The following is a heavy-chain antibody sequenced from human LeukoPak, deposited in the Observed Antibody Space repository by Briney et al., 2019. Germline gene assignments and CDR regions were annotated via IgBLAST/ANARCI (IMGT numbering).Heavy chain of an antibody. CDR1: GGSISSSGYY. CDR2: GYYSGTT. CDR3: AREYSSSRYGY. J-gene: IGHJ4*02. V-gene: IGHV4-39*07. D-gene: IGHD6-13*01. Sequence: PSETLSLTCSVSGGSISSSGYYWGWIRQPPGKGLEWIGSGYYSGTTYYNPSLKSRVTISVDTSKNQFSLRLSSVTAADTAVYYCAREYSSSRYGYWGQGTLVSVSS.